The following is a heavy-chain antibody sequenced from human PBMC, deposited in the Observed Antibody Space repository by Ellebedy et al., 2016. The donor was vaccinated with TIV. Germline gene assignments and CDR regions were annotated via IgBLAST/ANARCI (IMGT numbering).Heavy chain of an antibody. D-gene: IGHD3-22*01. J-gene: IGHJ3*02. V-gene: IGHV4-34*01. CDR3: ARRSYDSTGGGFDI. Sequence: SETLSLTXTVYGRSLSGYHSWIRQPPGKGLEWIGELHPIGNTNYNPSLKSRVTMSVDTSKNQFSLMLSSVTATDTAVYYCARRSYDSTGGGFDIWGQGTMVTVSS. CDR1: GRSLSGYH. CDR2: LHPIGNT.